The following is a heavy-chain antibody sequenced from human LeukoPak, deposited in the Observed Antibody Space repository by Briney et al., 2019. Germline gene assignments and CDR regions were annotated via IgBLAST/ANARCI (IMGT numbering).Heavy chain of an antibody. J-gene: IGHJ4*02. Sequence: PSETLSLTCTVSGASINSHYWSWIRQPAGKGLEWIGRNYISGSTNHNSSLQSRVTMSVDTSKNQFSLKLSSVTAADTAVYYCARALNPLPGTYYFDYWGQGALVTVSS. D-gene: IGHD2-15*01. CDR1: GASINSHY. CDR3: ARALNPLPGTYYFDY. CDR2: NYISGST. V-gene: IGHV4-4*07.